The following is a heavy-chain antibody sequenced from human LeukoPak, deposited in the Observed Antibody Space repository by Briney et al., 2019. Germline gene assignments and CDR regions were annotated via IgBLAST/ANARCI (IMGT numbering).Heavy chain of an antibody. CDR3: AISRGYSGYEPFSFDY. V-gene: IGHV4-34*01. CDR1: GGSFSGYY. CDR2: INHSGST. D-gene: IGHD5-12*01. J-gene: IGHJ4*02. Sequence: SETLSLTCAVYGGSFSGYYWSWIRQPPGKGLEWIGEINHSGSTNYNPSLKSRVTISVDTSKNQFSLKLSSVTAADTAVYYCAISRGYSGYEPFSFDYWGQGTLVTVSS.